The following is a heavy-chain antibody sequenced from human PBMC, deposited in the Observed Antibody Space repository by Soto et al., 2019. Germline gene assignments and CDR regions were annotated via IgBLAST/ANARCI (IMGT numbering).Heavy chain of an antibody. J-gene: IGHJ6*02. CDR1: GGSISSYY. CDR2: IYYSGST. V-gene: IGHV4-59*01. CDR3: ARDQTSYYYYGMDV. Sequence: SETLSLTCTISGGSISSYYWSWIRQPPGKGLEWIGYIYYSGSTNYNPSLKSRVTISVDTSKNQFSLKLSPVTAADTAVYYCARDQTSYYYYGMDVWGQGTTVTVSS.